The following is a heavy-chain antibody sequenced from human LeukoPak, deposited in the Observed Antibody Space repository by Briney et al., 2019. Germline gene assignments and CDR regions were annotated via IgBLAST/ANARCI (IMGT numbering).Heavy chain of an antibody. CDR1: GGSISSYY. Sequence: PSETLSLTCTVSGGSISSYYWSWIRQPPGKGLEWIGYIYYSGSTNYNPSLKSRVTISVDTSKNQFSLKLSSVTAADTAVYYCARVGAAATPPFDYWGQGTLVTVSS. V-gene: IGHV4-59*01. CDR2: IYYSGST. D-gene: IGHD6-13*01. CDR3: ARVGAAATPPFDY. J-gene: IGHJ4*02.